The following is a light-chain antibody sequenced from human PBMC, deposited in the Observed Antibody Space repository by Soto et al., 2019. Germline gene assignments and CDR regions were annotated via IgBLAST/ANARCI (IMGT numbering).Light chain of an antibody. J-gene: IGLJ2*01. Sequence: QSALTQPPSASGSPGQSVTISCTGTSSDIGGYDYVSWYQQHPGKAPKLIIYEVSKRPSGVPDRFSGSKSGNTASLTVSGLQAEDEADYYCSSYTSSSTLCVVFGGGTKLTVL. CDR2: EVS. V-gene: IGLV2-8*01. CDR3: SSYTSSSTLCVV. CDR1: SSDIGGYDY.